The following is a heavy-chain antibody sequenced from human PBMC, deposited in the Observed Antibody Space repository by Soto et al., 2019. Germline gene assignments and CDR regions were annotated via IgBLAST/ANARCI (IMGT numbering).Heavy chain of an antibody. CDR1: GGSFSGYY. CDR3: ARGPYYATGFDY. D-gene: IGHD3-3*01. V-gene: IGHV4-34*01. J-gene: IGHJ4*02. CDR2: INHSGST. Sequence: QVQLQQWGAGLLKPSETLSLTCAVYGGSFSGYYWSWIRQPPGKGLEWIGEINHSGSTNYNPSLKSRVAISVDTSENQFSLKLSSVTAAVPAVYYCARGPYYATGFDYWGQGTLVTVSS.